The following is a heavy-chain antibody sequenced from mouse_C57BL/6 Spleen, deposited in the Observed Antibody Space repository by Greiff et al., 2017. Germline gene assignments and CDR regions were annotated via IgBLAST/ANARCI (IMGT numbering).Heavy chain of an antibody. J-gene: IGHJ2*01. CDR1: GYTFTDYN. CDR3: ASTQLRRVYYFDY. D-gene: IGHD2-4*01. V-gene: IGHV1-22*01. Sequence: VQLQQSGPELVKPGASVKMSCKASGYTFTDYNMHWVKQSHGKSLEWIGYINPNNGGTSYNQKFKGKATLTVNKSSSTAYMELRSLTSEDSAVYYCASTQLRRVYYFDYWGQGTTLTVSS. CDR2: INPNNGGT.